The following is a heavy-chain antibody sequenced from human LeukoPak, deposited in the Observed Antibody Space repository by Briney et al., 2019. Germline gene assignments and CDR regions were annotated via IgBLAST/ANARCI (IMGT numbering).Heavy chain of an antibody. V-gene: IGHV3-48*03. D-gene: IGHD2-15*01. CDR3: AKSPVSSCRGSFCYPFDY. CDR1: GFSFSSYE. Sequence: GGSLRLSCAASGFSFSSYEMNWVRQAPGKGLEWISYISSSDSTIYYADSAKGRFTISRDNSRNTLYLQMNTLRAEDTAVYFCAKSPVSSCRGSFCYPFDYWGQGNLVTVSS. CDR2: ISSSDSTI. J-gene: IGHJ4*02.